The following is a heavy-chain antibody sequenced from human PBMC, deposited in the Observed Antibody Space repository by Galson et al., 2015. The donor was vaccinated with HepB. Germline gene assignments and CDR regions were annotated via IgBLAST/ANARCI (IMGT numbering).Heavy chain of an antibody. D-gene: IGHD3-10*01. CDR3: AYGSGSYFLDN. J-gene: IGHJ4*02. Sequence: WVRQAPGKGLEWMAVISYDGGTTFHADSVKGRFTISRDNSGKTLYLQMNSLRSDDTAIYYCAYGSGSYFLDNWGQGTLVTVSS. CDR2: ISYDGGTT. V-gene: IGHV3-30*14.